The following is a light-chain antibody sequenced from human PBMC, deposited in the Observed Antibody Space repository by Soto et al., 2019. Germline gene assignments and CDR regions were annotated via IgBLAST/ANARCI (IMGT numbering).Light chain of an antibody. CDR3: QQYGRSGT. J-gene: IGKJ1*01. Sequence: EVVLTQCPGTLSLSPGERATLSCRASQSVSNNYLAWYQQKPGQAPRLLIYGASNRATGIPDRFSGSGSGTDFTLTISRLEPEDFAVYYCQQYGRSGTLGQGTKVDIK. CDR1: QSVSNNY. CDR2: GAS. V-gene: IGKV3-20*01.